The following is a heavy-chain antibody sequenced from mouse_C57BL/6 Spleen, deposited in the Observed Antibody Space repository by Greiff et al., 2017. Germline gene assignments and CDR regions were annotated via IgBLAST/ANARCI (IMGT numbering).Heavy chain of an antibody. D-gene: IGHD2-3*01. V-gene: IGHV1-52*01. Sequence: QVQLQQPGAELVRPGSSVKLSCKASGYTFTSYWMHWVKQRPIQGLEWIGNIDPSDSETHYNQKFKDKDTLTVDKSSSTAYMQLSSLTSEDSAVYYCARAYDGYYGYFDVWGTGTTVTVSS. CDR2: IDPSDSET. CDR3: ARAYDGYYGYFDV. CDR1: GYTFTSYW. J-gene: IGHJ1*03.